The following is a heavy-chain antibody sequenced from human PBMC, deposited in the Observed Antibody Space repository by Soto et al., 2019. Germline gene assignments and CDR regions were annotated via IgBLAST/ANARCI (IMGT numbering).Heavy chain of an antibody. CDR1: GGSISSYY. Sequence: QVQLQESGPGLVKPSETLSLTCTVSGGSISSYYWSWIRQPPGKGLEWIGYIYHSASTKYSPSLKSRVTISVDTSKNQFSLNLSSVTAADTAVYYCARHLPYCGGDCYSLDYWGHGTLVTVSS. CDR3: ARHLPYCGGDCYSLDY. CDR2: IYHSAST. V-gene: IGHV4-59*08. J-gene: IGHJ4*01. D-gene: IGHD2-21*02.